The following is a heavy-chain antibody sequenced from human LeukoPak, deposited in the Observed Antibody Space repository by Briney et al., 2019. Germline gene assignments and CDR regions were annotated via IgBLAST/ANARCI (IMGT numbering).Heavy chain of an antibody. J-gene: IGHJ6*03. D-gene: IGHD2-2*01. CDR2: INHSGST. CDR3: ARTTLVEYSTSLYYYYYMDV. Sequence: PSETLSLTCAVYGGSFSGYYWSWIRQPPGKGLEWIGEINHSGSTNYNPSLKSRVTISVDTSKNQFSLKLSSVTAADTAVYYCARTTLVEYSTSLYYYYYMDVWGKGTTVTVSS. V-gene: IGHV4-34*01. CDR1: GGSFSGYY.